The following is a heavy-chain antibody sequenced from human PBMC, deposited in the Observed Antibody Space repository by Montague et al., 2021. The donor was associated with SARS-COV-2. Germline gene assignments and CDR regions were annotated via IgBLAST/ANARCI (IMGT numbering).Heavy chain of an antibody. CDR2: INHSGST. Sequence: SETLSLTCAVYGGSFSGYYWSWIRQPPGKGLEWIGEINHSGSTNYNPSLKSRVTISVDTSKNQFSLKLSSVTAADTAVCYCARGSGCSGGICDSEWDHYYYYGMDAWGQGTTVTVSS. CDR1: GGSFSGYY. J-gene: IGHJ6*02. D-gene: IGHD2-15*01. CDR3: ARGSGCSGGICDSEWDHYYYYGMDA. V-gene: IGHV4-34*01.